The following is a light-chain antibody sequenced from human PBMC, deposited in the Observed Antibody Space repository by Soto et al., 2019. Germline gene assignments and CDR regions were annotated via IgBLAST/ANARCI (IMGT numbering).Light chain of an antibody. CDR1: QSVNSR. CDR2: GAS. J-gene: IGKJ5*01. CDR3: QHYGRSPIT. V-gene: IGKV3-20*01. Sequence: EIVLTQSPGTLSLSQVERATLSFRASQSVNSRLAWYQHKPGQAPRLLISGASSRATGIPDRFSGSGSATDFTLTISRLEPEDFALYYCQHYGRSPITFGQGTRLEIK.